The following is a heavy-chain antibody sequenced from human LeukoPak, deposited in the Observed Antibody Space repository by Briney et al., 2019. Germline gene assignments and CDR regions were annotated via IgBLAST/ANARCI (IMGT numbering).Heavy chain of an antibody. CDR1: GGSIDIINY. V-gene: IGHV4-4*02. D-gene: IGHD2/OR15-2a*01. J-gene: IGHJ4*02. CDR3: TRENRPFCPFAY. Sequence: PSETLSLTCGVSGGSIDIINYWSWVRQVPDKGLEWIGEISHDGTTNYNASLRSRVAMSLDRANNQFSLSLTSVTDADTAVYYCTRENRPFCPFAYWGQGILVTVSS. CDR2: ISHDGTT.